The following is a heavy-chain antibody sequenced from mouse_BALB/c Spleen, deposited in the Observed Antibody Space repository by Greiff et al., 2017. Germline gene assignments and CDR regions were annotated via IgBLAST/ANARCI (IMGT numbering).Heavy chain of an antibody. V-gene: IGHV1-9*01. J-gene: IGHJ4*01. CDR2: ILPGSGST. CDR3: ARGLLRLRAMDY. D-gene: IGHD1-2*01. Sequence: VQLQQSGAELMKPGASVKISCKATGYTFSSYWIEWVKQRPGHGLEWIGEILPGSGSTNYNEKFKGKATFTADTSSNTAYMQLSSLTSEDSAVYYCARGLLRLRAMDYWGQGTSVTVSS. CDR1: GYTFSSYW.